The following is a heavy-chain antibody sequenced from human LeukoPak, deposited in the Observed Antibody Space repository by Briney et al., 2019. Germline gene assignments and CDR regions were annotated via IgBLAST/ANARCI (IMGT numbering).Heavy chain of an antibody. Sequence: PGGSLRLSCAASGFTFSTYWMSWFRQAPGKGLEWGANIKQDGSEKFYVDSVKGRFTISRDNAKNSLYLQMNSLRAEDTAVYYCARVGKYCSGGSCPASHMDVWGKGTTVTVSS. CDR1: GFTFSTYW. V-gene: IGHV3-7*01. J-gene: IGHJ6*03. D-gene: IGHD2-15*01. CDR3: ARVGKYCSGGSCPASHMDV. CDR2: IKQDGSEK.